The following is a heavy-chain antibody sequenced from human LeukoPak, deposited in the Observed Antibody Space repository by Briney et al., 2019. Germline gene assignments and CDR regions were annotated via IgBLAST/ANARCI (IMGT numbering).Heavy chain of an antibody. CDR3: ARGRPYSGGYHLDY. CDR2: IYYSGST. V-gene: IGHV4-34*01. D-gene: IGHD1-26*01. Sequence: SETLSLTCAVYGGSFSGYYGGWVRQPPGKGLEWIGNIYYSGSTYYNPSLKSRVTMSVDTSKNQFFLKLNSVTAADTAVYYCARGRPYSGGYHLDYWGQGTLVTVSA. CDR1: GGSFSGYY. J-gene: IGHJ4*02.